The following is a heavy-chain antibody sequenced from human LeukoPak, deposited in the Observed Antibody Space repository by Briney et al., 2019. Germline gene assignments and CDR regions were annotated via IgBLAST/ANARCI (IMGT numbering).Heavy chain of an antibody. V-gene: IGHV4-38-2*02. J-gene: IGHJ4*02. CDR3: ARDRRQRDYFDF. CDR1: GYSISSGYY. CDR2: LFHSGST. D-gene: IGHD1-1*01. Sequence: PSETLSPTCNVSGYSISSGYYWAWIRQPPGKGLEWIGSLFHSGSTNYNPSLKSRVTISVDTSKNQFSLKLNSVTAADTAVYYCARDRRQRDYFDFWGQGARVTVSS.